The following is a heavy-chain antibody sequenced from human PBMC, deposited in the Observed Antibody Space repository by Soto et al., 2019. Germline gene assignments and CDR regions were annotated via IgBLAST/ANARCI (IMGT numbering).Heavy chain of an antibody. CDR2: IYYSGST. D-gene: IGHD3-3*01. CDR3: ARVRTMYNWFDP. V-gene: IGHV4-59*01. Sequence: ETLSLTCTVSGGSISSYYWSWIRQPPGKGLEWIGYIYYSGSTNYNPSLKSRVTISVDTSKNQFSLKLSSVTAADTAVYYCARVRTMYNWFDPWGQGNLVTVSS. J-gene: IGHJ5*02. CDR1: GGSISSYY.